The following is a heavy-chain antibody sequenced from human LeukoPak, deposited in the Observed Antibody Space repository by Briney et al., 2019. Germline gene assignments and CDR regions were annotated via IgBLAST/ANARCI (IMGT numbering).Heavy chain of an antibody. D-gene: IGHD7-27*01. Sequence: SETLSLTRTVSGGSISSYYWSWNRQPPGKGLEWIGYIYYSGSTNYNPSLKSRVTISVGTSKNQFSLKLSSVTAAGTAVYYCARVGNWAFYYYYYGMDVWGQGTTVTVSS. J-gene: IGHJ6*02. CDR2: IYYSGST. CDR3: ARVGNWAFYYYYYGMDV. V-gene: IGHV4-59*01. CDR1: GGSISSYY.